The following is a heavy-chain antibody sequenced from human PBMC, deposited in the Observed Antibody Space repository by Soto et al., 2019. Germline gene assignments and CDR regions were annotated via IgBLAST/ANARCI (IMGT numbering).Heavy chain of an antibody. V-gene: IGHV1-46*01. CDR3: ASHYYGSGSYYNAFDI. Sequence: AASVKVSCKVSGYTFTSYYMHWVRQAPGQGLEWMGIINPSGGSTSYAQKFQGRVTMTRDTSTSTVYMELSSLRSEDTAVYYCASHYYGSGSYYNAFDIWGQGTMVTVSS. J-gene: IGHJ3*02. CDR1: GYTFTSYY. CDR2: INPSGGST. D-gene: IGHD3-10*01.